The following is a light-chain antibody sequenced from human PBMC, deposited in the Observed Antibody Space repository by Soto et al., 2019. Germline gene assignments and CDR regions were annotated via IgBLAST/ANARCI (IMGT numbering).Light chain of an antibody. CDR2: EVS. Sequence: QSALTQPASVSGSPGQSITISCTGTSSDVGGYDYVSWYQQHPGKAPKLMIYEVSNRPSGVSNRFSGSKSGNTASLTISGLQAENEADYYCSSYAGSSTTLFGGGTKVTVL. CDR1: SSDVGGYDY. CDR3: SSYAGSSTTL. J-gene: IGLJ2*01. V-gene: IGLV2-14*01.